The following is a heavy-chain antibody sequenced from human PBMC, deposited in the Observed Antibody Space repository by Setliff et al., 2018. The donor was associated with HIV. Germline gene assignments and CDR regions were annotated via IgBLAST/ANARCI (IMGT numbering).Heavy chain of an antibody. CDR1: GFTFSKYY. J-gene: IGHJ4*02. V-gene: IGHV3-21*04. D-gene: IGHD1-26*01. CDR3: AKGRHLLYYFDY. CDR2: ISRSSYM. Sequence: GGSLRLSCAASGFTFSKYYMNWVRQTPGKGLEWVSSISRSSYMYYADSVKGRFTISRDNAKNSLYLQMNSLRAEDTAVYYCAKGRHLLYYFDYWGQGTLVTVSS.